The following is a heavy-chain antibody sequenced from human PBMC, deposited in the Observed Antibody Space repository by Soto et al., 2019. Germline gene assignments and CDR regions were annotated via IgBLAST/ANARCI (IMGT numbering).Heavy chain of an antibody. CDR1: GYSISSGYY. J-gene: IGHJ5*02. Sequence: PSETLSLTCAVSGYSISSGYYWGWIRQPPGKGLEWIGGIYHSGSTYYNPSLKSRVTISVDTSKNQFSLKLSSVTAADTAVYYCARDLSNEQQLVWGISRWFDPWGQGTLVTVSS. CDR2: IYHSGST. D-gene: IGHD6-13*01. CDR3: ARDLSNEQQLVWGISRWFDP. V-gene: IGHV4-38-2*02.